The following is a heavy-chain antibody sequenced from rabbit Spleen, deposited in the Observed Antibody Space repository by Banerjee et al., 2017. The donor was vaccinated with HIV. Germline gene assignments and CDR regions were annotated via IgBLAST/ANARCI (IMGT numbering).Heavy chain of an antibody. CDR1: GFSLFSYW. J-gene: IGHJ4*01. CDR3: ARDKELDIWGYEFNL. D-gene: IGHD3-1*01. Sequence: EESGGGLVKPGGTLTLTCKASGFSLFSYWMCWVRQAPGKGPEWIACIYAGDGSTDYANWVNGRFTISKTSSTVDLKMTSLTAADTATYFCARDKELDIWGYEFNLWGPGTLVTVS. V-gene: IGHV1S42*01. CDR2: IYAGDGST.